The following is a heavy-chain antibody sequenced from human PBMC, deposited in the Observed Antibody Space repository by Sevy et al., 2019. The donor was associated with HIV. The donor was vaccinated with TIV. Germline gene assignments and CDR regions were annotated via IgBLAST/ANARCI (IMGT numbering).Heavy chain of an antibody. CDR3: AKSPFTMVRGVISG. CDR2: ISGGGGST. D-gene: IGHD3-10*01. J-gene: IGHJ4*02. CDR1: GFTFSNYA. Sequence: GGSLRLSCAASGFTFSNYAMSWVRQAPGKGLEWVSAISGGGGSTYYADSVKGRFTISRDNSKNTLYLQMNSLRAEDTAVYYCAKSPFTMVRGVISGWGQGTLVTVSS. V-gene: IGHV3-23*01.